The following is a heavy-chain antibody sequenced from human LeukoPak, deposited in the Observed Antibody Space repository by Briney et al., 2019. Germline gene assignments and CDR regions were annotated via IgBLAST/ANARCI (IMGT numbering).Heavy chain of an antibody. CDR1: GFTFSSSW. Sequence: GGSLRLSCGASGFTFSSSWMSWVRQAPGKGLEWVANIKHDGSETYYVDSVKGRFSISRDNAKNSLYLQMNNLRADDTAVFYCVRDRSLGTVLVRLDYWGQGTLVTVSS. V-gene: IGHV3-7*04. CDR2: IKHDGSET. CDR3: VRDRSLGTVLVRLDY. D-gene: IGHD7-27*01. J-gene: IGHJ4*02.